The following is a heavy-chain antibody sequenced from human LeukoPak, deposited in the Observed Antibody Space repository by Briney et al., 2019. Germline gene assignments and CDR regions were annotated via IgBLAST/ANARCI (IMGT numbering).Heavy chain of an antibody. CDR3: MREFGSINWDAY. CDR2: INPNSGGT. Sequence: GASVKVSCKASGYTFSDYSMHWVRQAPGQGLEWIGWINPNSGGTKYAQEFQGRVTMTRDTSISTAYIEVSRLRSDDTAVYYCMREFGSINWDAYGGQGTLVTVSS. CDR1: GYTFSDYS. V-gene: IGHV1-2*02. D-gene: IGHD1-1*01. J-gene: IGHJ4*02.